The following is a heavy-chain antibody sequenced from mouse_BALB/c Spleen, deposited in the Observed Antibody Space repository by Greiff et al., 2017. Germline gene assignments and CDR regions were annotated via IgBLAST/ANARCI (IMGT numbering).Heavy chain of an antibody. D-gene: IGHD4-1*01. CDR1: GFTFTDYY. CDR3: ARANWYYFDY. CDR2: IRNKANGYTT. V-gene: IGHV7-3*02. J-gene: IGHJ2*01. Sequence: EVQLQESGGGLVQPGGSLRLSCATSGFTFTDYYMSWVRQPPGKALEWLGFIRNKANGYTTEYSASVKGRFTISRDNSQSILYLQMNTLRAEDSATYYCARANWYYFDYWGQGTTLTVSS.